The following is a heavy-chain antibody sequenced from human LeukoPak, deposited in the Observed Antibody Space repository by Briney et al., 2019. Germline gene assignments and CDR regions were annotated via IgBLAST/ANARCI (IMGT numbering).Heavy chain of an antibody. Sequence: GGSLRLSCAASAFTFSSYGMNWVRQAPGKGLEWVSYIGSTITTMYYADSVKGRFTISRDNSKNSLYLQMNSLRTDDTALYYCAKGNILTGPPDYWGQGTLVTVSS. V-gene: IGHV3-48*04. CDR2: IGSTITTM. J-gene: IGHJ4*02. CDR3: AKGNILTGPPDY. CDR1: AFTFSSYG. D-gene: IGHD3-9*01.